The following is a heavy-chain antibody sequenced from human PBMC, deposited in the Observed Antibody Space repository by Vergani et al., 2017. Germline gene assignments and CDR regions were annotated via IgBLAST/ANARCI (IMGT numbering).Heavy chain of an antibody. CDR2: IWYDGSNK. CDR3: ARDWGSRYYGSGRFPTDY. CDR1: GFTFSSYG. D-gene: IGHD3-10*01. Sequence: QVQLVESGGGVVQPGRSLRLSCAASGFTFSSYGMHWVRQAPGKGLEWVAVIWYDGSNKYYADSVKGRFTISRDNSKNTLYLQMNSLRAEDTAVYYCARDWGSRYYGSGRFPTDYWGQGTLVTVSS. J-gene: IGHJ4*02. V-gene: IGHV3-33*01.